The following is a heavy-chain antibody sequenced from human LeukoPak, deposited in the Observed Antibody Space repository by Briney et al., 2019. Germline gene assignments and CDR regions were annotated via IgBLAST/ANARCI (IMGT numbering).Heavy chain of an antibody. Sequence: GGSLRLSCAASGFTFTNFAMHWVRQAPGKGLEWVTLVSSDGSNQYYADSVKGRFTVSRDNSDNTLSLQMNSQRPEDTAVYYCARAHAFDIWGQGTMVIVSS. CDR2: VSSDGSNQ. CDR1: GFTFTNFA. CDR3: ARAHAFDI. V-gene: IGHV3-30*04. J-gene: IGHJ3*02.